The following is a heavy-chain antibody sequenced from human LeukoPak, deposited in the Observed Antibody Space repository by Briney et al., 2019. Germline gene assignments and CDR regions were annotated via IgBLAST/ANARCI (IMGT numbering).Heavy chain of an antibody. CDR2: INPSGGST. CDR3: ARRDGGWPFDY. D-gene: IGHD2-15*01. J-gene: IGHJ4*02. Sequence: ASVKVSCKASGYTFTIYYIHWVRQAPGQGLEWMGLINPSGGSTNYAQKFQGRVTMTRDTSTSTVYMELSSLRSEDTAVYYCARRDGGWPFDYWGQGTLVTVSS. CDR1: GYTFTIYY. V-gene: IGHV1-46*01.